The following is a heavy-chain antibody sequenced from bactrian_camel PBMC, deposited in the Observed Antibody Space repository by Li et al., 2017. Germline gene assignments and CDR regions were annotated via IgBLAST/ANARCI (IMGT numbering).Heavy chain of an antibody. J-gene: IGHJ4*01. V-gene: IGHV3S40*01. CDR2: IPTGDGLLYSP. CDR3: AAQLNRQRCRLSWDFEYKY. CDR1: VTSYNTNF. Sequence: DVQLVESGGGSVQAGGSLRLSCAASVTSYNTNFMGWFRQVPGEGREPVACIPTGDGLLYSPLYARSVKGRFTVSRDDTRNTLYLKMVSLKPEDTAMYYCAAQLNRQRCRLSWDFEYKYWGQGTQVTVS. D-gene: IGHD5*01.